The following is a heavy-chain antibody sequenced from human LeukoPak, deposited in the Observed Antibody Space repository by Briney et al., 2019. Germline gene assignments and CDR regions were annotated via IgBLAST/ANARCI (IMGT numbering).Heavy chain of an antibody. Sequence: SETLSLTCTVSGISIRSTFYYWGWIRQPPGKGLEWIGSIYYNGSASYNPSLKSRFTISVDMSNNQFSLKLSSVTAADTAVFYCARVYVWGIYRHIDTWDRGTLVTVSS. CDR1: GISIRSTFYY. V-gene: IGHV4-39*01. J-gene: IGHJ5*02. CDR3: ARVYVWGIYRHIDT. CDR2: IYYNGSA. D-gene: IGHD3-16*02.